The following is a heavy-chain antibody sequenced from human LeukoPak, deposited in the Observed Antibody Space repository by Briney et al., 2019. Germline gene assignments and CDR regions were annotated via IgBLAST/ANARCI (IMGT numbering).Heavy chain of an antibody. J-gene: IGHJ6*03. D-gene: IGHD3-22*01. CDR1: GYTFTGYY. CDR3: ARAVTFSYYYDSSGYPWGYYYYYMDV. Sequence: ASVKVSCKASGYTFTGYYMHWVRQAPGQGLEWMGWINPNSGGTNYAQKFQGRVTMTRNTSISTAYMELSSLRSEDTAVYYCARAVTFSYYYDSSGYPWGYYYYYMDVWGKGTTVTISS. V-gene: IGHV1-2*02. CDR2: INPNSGGT.